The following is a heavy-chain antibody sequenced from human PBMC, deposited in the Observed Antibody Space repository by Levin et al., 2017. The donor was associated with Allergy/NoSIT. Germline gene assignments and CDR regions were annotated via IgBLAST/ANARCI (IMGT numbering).Heavy chain of an antibody. CDR1: GFSVSSHY. J-gene: IGHJ6*03. CDR3: ARVVYGRGATIYTYYYMDV. D-gene: IGHD5-24*01. V-gene: IGHV3-66*01. CDR2: MYPGSST. Sequence: GESLKISCAASGFSVSSHYMSWVRQPPGKGLEWVSVMYPGSSTYNADSVKGRFTISRDNSKNTLFLQMNSLRAEDTAVYYCARVVYGRGATIYTYYYMDVWGKGTTVTVSS.